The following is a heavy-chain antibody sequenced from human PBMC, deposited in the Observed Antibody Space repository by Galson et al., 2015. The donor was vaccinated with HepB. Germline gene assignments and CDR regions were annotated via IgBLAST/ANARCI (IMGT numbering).Heavy chain of an antibody. J-gene: IGHJ6*03. CDR3: VRGRYCSTASCYSYYFYSHMDV. CDR1: GFTFSTYA. D-gene: IGHD2-2*02. CDR2: ISYDGSTK. Sequence: SLRLSCAASGFTFSTYAMHWVRQAPGKGLEWVALISYDGSTKYYANSVKGRITISRDNSKSTLHLQMNSLRAEDTAVYHCVRGRYCSTASCYSYYFYSHMDVWGKGTAVTVSS. V-gene: IGHV3-30-3*01.